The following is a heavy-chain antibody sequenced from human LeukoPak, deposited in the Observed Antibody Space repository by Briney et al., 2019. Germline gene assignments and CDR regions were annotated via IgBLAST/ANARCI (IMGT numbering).Heavy chain of an antibody. Sequence: GGSLRLSCAASGSTFSSYSMNWVRQAPGKGLEWVSSISSSSSYIYYADSVKGRFTISRDNAKNSLYLQMNSLRAEDTAVYYCAKWELGPGDYWGQGTLVTVSS. D-gene: IGHD1-26*01. CDR2: ISSSSSYI. V-gene: IGHV3-21*01. CDR3: AKWELGPGDY. CDR1: GSTFSSYS. J-gene: IGHJ4*02.